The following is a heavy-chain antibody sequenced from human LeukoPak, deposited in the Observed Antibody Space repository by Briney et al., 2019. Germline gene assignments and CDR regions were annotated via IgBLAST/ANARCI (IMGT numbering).Heavy chain of an antibody. J-gene: IGHJ4*02. CDR1: GFTFRSYA. CDR3: AKGGYGYGFLFDY. CDR2: IGVSGSST. V-gene: IGHV3-23*01. D-gene: IGHD5-18*01. Sequence: PGGSLRLSCAASGFTFRSYAMSWVRQAPGKGLEWVSSIGVSGSSTYYADSVKGRFTISRDNSKNTLYLQMNSLRAEDTAVYYCAKGGYGYGFLFDYWGQGTLVTVSS.